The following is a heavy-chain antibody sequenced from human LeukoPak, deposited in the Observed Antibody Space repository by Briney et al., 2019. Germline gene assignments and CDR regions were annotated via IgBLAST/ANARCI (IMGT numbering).Heavy chain of an antibody. CDR1: GYTFTSYD. V-gene: IGHV1-18*01. Sequence: ASVNVSCKASGYTFTSYDINWVRQAPGQGLEWMGRISAHNGNANYAQKFQGRVTMTTDTLTTTAYMELRSLRSDDTAVYYCARDLERYYDLEGRSGYWGQGTLVTVSS. CDR3: ARDLERYYDLEGRSGY. D-gene: IGHD3-3*01. J-gene: IGHJ4*02. CDR2: ISAHNGNA.